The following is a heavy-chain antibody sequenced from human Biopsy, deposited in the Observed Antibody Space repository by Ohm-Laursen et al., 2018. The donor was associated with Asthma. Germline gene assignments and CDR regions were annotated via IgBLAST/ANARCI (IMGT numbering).Heavy chain of an antibody. V-gene: IGHV3-30*03. D-gene: IGHD3-3*01. CDR1: GFSFGSFG. CDR2: ISFDGRYE. J-gene: IGHJ4*02. Sequence: SLRLSCAASGFSFGSFGMHWVRQVPGKGPEWVALISFDGRYEYYADSVKGRFTISRDNPKKRLYLQMSSLTAEDTAVYYCASRGGDFWSGYYMDYWGQGTLVTVSS. CDR3: ASRGGDFWSGYYMDY.